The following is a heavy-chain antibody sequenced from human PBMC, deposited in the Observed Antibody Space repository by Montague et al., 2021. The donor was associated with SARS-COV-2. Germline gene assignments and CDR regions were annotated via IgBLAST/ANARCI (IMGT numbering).Heavy chain of an antibody. CDR1: GDSITSKTHY. CDR2: LLTSGAT. D-gene: IGHD3-3*01. V-gene: IGHV4-61*02. Sequence: TLSLTCTVSGDSITSKTHYWDWVRQPAGKGLEWIGRLLTSGATNFNPSLKSRLTISRDTSKNGFYLKLSSVTAADTAVYYCARDSPHFDFWRGHYGDKYYMDIGGKGTTVTVS. CDR3: ARDSPHFDFWRGHYGDKYYMDI. J-gene: IGHJ6*03.